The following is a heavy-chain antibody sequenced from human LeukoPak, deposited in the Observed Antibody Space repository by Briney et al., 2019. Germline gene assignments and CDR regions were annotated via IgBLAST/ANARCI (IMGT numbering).Heavy chain of an antibody. D-gene: IGHD2-2*02. J-gene: IGHJ4*02. CDR2: ISSSSTYI. CDR1: GFTFSTYS. CDR3: ARGSLGYCDSTSCFTQFDY. V-gene: IGHV3-21*01. Sequence: PGGSLRLFCAASGFTFSTYSMNWVRQAPGKGLEWVSSISSSSTYIYYADSVKGRFTISRDNAKNSLYLQMNNLRAEDTAVYYCARGSLGYCDSTSCFTQFDYWGQGTLVTVSS.